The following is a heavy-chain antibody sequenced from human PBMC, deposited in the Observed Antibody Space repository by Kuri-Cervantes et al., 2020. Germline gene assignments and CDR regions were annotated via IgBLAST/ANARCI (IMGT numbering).Heavy chain of an antibody. Sequence: ASVKVSCKASGYTFTSYDINWVRQATGQGLEWMGWMNPNSGNTGYAQKFQGRVTTTRNTSISTAYMELSSLRSEDTAVYYCARDTGYCSSTSCSNWFDPWGQGTLVTVSS. D-gene: IGHD2-2*01. CDR2: MNPNSGNT. CDR1: GYTFTSYD. CDR3: ARDTGYCSSTSCSNWFDP. V-gene: IGHV1-8*01. J-gene: IGHJ5*02.